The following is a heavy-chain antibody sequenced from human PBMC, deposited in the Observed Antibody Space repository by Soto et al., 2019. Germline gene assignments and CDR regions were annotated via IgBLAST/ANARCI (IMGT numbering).Heavy chain of an antibody. CDR1: GGSISSGDYY. J-gene: IGHJ4*02. CDR3: ATSQKGYNWNYFDH. V-gene: IGHV4-39*01. D-gene: IGHD1-20*01. CDR2: VFYTGFT. Sequence: SETLSLTCTVSGGSISSGDYYWSWIRQPPGKGLEWIGSVFYTGFTSYSPSLESRVSVSVDTSKSQFSLKLSAVTAADTAVYYCATSQKGYNWNYFDHWGQGALVTVSS.